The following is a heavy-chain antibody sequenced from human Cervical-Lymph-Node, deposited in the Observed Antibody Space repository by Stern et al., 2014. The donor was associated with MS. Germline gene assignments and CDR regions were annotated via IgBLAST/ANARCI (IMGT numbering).Heavy chain of an antibody. D-gene: IGHD6-19*01. V-gene: IGHV4-31*03. J-gene: IGHJ3*02. Sequence: QLQLQESGPGLVKPSQTLSLPCTVSGGSISSGGYYWSWIRQHPGKGLEWIGDIYYSGSTYYNPSLKSRVTISVDTSKNQFSLKLSSVTAADTAVYYCARDSGIAVAGTGAFDIWGQGTMVTVSS. CDR3: ARDSGIAVAGTGAFDI. CDR2: IYYSGST. CDR1: GGSISSGGYY.